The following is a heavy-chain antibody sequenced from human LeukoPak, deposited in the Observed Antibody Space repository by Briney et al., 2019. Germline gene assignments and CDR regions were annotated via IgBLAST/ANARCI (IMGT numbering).Heavy chain of an antibody. V-gene: IGHV3-23*01. CDR1: GFTFSSYD. Sequence: GGSLRLSCAASGFTFSSYDMSWVRQAPGKGLEWVSAIRGGGGDRFYADSVKGRFTISRDNSKNTLYLQMNSLRAEDTATYYFAKARGIQTFDYWGQGTLVTVSS. CDR3: AKARGIQTFDY. CDR2: IRGGGGDR. J-gene: IGHJ4*02. D-gene: IGHD5-18*01.